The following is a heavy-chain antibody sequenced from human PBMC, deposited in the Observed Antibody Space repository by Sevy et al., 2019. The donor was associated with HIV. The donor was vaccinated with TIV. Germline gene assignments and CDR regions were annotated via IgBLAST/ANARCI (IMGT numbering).Heavy chain of an antibody. J-gene: IGHJ4*02. V-gene: IGHV3-23*01. Sequence: GGSLRLSCAASGFTFSKYSMSWVRQPPGKGLEWVSTLSFGCGEINYADSVKGWFTISRDNSKSSVYLQVNNLRPDDKAVYYCAREGCTKPHDYWRQGTLVTVSS. CDR3: AREGCTKPHDY. D-gene: IGHD2-8*01. CDR2: LSFGCGEI. CDR1: GFTFSKYS.